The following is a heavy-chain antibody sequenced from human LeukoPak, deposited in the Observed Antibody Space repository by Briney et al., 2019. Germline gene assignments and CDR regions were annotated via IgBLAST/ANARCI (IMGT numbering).Heavy chain of an antibody. Sequence: GGSLRLSCAASGFTFSSYAMSWVRQAPGKGLEWVSAISGSGGSTFYADSVKGRFTISRDNSKNTLYLQVNSLRAEDTAVYYCAKFDGVQLWLPYYYYYMDVWGKGTTVTVSS. J-gene: IGHJ6*03. CDR2: ISGSGGST. V-gene: IGHV3-23*01. CDR3: AKFDGVQLWLPYYYYYMDV. D-gene: IGHD5-18*01. CDR1: GFTFSSYA.